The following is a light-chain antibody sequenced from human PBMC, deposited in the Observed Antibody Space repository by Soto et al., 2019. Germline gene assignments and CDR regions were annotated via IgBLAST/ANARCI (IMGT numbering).Light chain of an antibody. Sequence: DIVMTQSPDSLAVSLGERATINCKSSQSVLYSSNNKNYLAWYQQKPGQPPKLLIYWASTRESVVPDRFSGSGSGTDFTLTISSLQAEDVAVYYCQQYYSTPIPVGGGTKVEIK. CDR3: QQYYSTPIP. CDR1: QSVLYSSNNKNY. CDR2: WAS. J-gene: IGKJ4*01. V-gene: IGKV4-1*01.